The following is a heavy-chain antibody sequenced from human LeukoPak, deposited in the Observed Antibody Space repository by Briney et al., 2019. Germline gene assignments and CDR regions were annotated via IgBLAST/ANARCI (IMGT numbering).Heavy chain of an antibody. Sequence: GGSLRLSCAASGFTFSSYAMSWVRQAPGKGLEWVSAISGSGGSTYYADSVKGRFTISRDNSKNTLYLQVNSLRAEGTAVYYCAKDMRFDWTPYYFDYWGQGTLVTVSS. CDR2: ISGSGGST. V-gene: IGHV3-23*01. J-gene: IGHJ4*02. CDR1: GFTFSSYA. D-gene: IGHD3-9*01. CDR3: AKDMRFDWTPYYFDY.